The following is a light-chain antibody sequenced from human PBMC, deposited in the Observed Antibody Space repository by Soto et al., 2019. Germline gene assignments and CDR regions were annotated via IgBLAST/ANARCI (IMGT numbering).Light chain of an antibody. CDR3: QQSYSTPWT. CDR2: GAS. Sequence: DIQMTQSPSSLSASVGDRVAITCRASQSISSYVNWYQQKPGKAPNFLIYGASSLQSGVPSRFSDSGSGTDFPLTISSLQPEDFATYYCQQSYSTPWTFGQGTKVEIK. CDR1: QSISSY. V-gene: IGKV1-39*01. J-gene: IGKJ1*01.